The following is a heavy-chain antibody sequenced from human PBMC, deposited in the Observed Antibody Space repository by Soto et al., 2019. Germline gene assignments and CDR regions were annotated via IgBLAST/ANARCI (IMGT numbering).Heavy chain of an antibody. D-gene: IGHD2-21*02. CDR3: ARSIVVVTALDY. Sequence: QVQLVQSGAEEKKPGASVQVSCKASGYTFTSYAMHWVRQAPGQRLEWMGWINAGNGNTKYAQKFQGRVPITRDTYASTAYMEMSSPRSEDTAVDSCARSIVVVTALDYWGQGTLVTVSS. CDR2: INAGNGNT. CDR1: GYTFTSYA. V-gene: IGHV1-3*05. J-gene: IGHJ4*02.